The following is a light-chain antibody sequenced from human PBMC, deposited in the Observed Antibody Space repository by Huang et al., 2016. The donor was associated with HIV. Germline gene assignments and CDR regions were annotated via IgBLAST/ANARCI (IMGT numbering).Light chain of an antibody. CDR1: QSISSY. J-gene: IGKJ5*01. Sequence: DIQMTQSPSSLSASVGDRVTITCRASQSISSYLNWYQQKPGKAPKLLIYAASSLQSGVPSMFSGSGSGTDFTLTISSLQPEDFATYYCQQSYSKVTFGQGTRLEIK. CDR2: AAS. V-gene: IGKV1-39*01. CDR3: QQSYSKVT.